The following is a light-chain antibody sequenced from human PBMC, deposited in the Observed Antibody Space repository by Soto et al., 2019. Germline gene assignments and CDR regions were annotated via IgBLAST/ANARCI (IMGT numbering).Light chain of an antibody. J-gene: IGKJ2*01. CDR3: QQYGSSPRMYT. Sequence: EIVLTQSPGTLSLSPEERATLSCRANQSVSSSYFAWYQQKPGQAPRLLIYGASSRATGIPDRFSGSGSGTDFTLTISRLEPEDFAVYYCQQYGSSPRMYTFGQGTKLEIK. CDR1: QSVSSSY. CDR2: GAS. V-gene: IGKV3-20*01.